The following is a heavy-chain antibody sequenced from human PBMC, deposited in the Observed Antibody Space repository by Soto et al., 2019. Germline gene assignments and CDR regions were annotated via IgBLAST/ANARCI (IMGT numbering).Heavy chain of an antibody. Sequence: SLRLSCAASGFTFSGYYMSWIRQVPGRGLEWVSYISSTDGYTNYAESVKGRFTISRNNAMASLYLQMNSLRVEDTAVYYCARGITRYSGNENLWHSDYWGQGTLVTGSS. CDR2: ISSTDGYT. V-gene: IGHV3-11*06. J-gene: IGHJ4*02. CDR3: ARGITRYSGNENLWHSDY. D-gene: IGHD5-12*01. CDR1: GFTFSGYY.